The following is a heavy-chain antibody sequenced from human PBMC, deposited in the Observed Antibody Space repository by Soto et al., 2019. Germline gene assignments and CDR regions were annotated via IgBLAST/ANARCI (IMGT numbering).Heavy chain of an antibody. CDR3: ARDSMVRGVIPLHYGMDV. Sequence: PGGSLRLSCAASGFTFSSYSMNWVRQAPGKGLEWVSSISSSSSYIYYADSVKGRFTISRDNAKNSLYLQMNSLRAEDTAVYYCARDSMVRGVIPLHYGMDVWGQGTTVTVSS. CDR2: ISSSSSYI. D-gene: IGHD3-10*01. CDR1: GFTFSSYS. V-gene: IGHV3-21*01. J-gene: IGHJ6*02.